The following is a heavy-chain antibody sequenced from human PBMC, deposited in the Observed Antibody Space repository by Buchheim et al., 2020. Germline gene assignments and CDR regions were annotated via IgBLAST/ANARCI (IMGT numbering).Heavy chain of an antibody. J-gene: IGHJ4*02. Sequence: QVQLQESGPGLVKPSGTLSLTCAVSGASISSTNWWGWVRQPPGKGLEWIGEIHRDESTTYNTSLGSRVTISRDKYKNHFSLSLSSVTAADTAVYYCAPLSPVGGFWGQGTL. CDR3: APLSPVGGF. CDR1: GASISSTNW. CDR2: IHRDEST. D-gene: IGHD3-10*01. V-gene: IGHV4-4*02.